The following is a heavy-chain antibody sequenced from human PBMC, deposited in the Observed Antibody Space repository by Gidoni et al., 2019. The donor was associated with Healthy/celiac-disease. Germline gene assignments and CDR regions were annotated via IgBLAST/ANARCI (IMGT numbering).Heavy chain of an antibody. Sequence: QVQLQESGQGLVKPSETLSLTCTVSGGSISSYYWSWIRQPPGKGLEWIGYIYYSGSTNYNPSLKSRVTISVDTSKNQFSLKLSSVTAADTAVYYCARYLGSGYPYYYYGMDVWGQGTTVTVSS. CDR2: IYYSGST. V-gene: IGHV4-59*01. CDR1: GGSISSYY. J-gene: IGHJ6*02. CDR3: ARYLGSGYPYYYYGMDV. D-gene: IGHD3-3*01.